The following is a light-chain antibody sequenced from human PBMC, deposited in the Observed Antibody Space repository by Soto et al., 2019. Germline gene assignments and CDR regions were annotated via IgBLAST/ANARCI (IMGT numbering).Light chain of an antibody. Sequence: DIQMTQSPSSLSASVGDRVTITCRASQSITNYLNWYQQKPGKAPKLLIYTASSLQTGVPPRFSGSGSGTDFTLTISSLQPEDFAAYYCQQSYSTRWTFGQGTKVEIK. CDR2: TAS. CDR3: QQSYSTRWT. J-gene: IGKJ1*01. V-gene: IGKV1-39*01. CDR1: QSITNY.